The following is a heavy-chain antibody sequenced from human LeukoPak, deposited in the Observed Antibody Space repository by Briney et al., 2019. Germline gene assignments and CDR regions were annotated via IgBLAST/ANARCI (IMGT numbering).Heavy chain of an antibody. CDR1: GYTFTSYD. Sequence: ASVKVSCKASGYTFTSYDINWVRQAPRQGLEWMGWMNPNSGNTGYAQKFQGRVTMTSNTSISTAYMDLSSLTSEDTAVYYCASSTIVGATTIDAFDIWGQGTMVTVSS. CDR3: ASSTIVGATTIDAFDI. V-gene: IGHV1-8*01. D-gene: IGHD1-26*01. CDR2: MNPNSGNT. J-gene: IGHJ3*02.